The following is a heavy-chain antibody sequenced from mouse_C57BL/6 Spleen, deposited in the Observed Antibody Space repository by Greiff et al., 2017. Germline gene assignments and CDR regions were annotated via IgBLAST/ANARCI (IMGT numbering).Heavy chain of an antibody. CDR2: IDPSDSYT. CDR3: ARGGDEGYYFDY. V-gene: IGHV1-69*01. J-gene: IGHJ2*01. CDR1: GYTFTSYW. Sequence: QVQLQQPGAELVMPGASVKLSCKASGYTFTSYWMHWVKQRPGQGLEWIGEIDPSDSYTNYNQKFKGKATLTVDKSSSTAYMQLSSLTSEYSAVYDCARGGDEGYYFDYWGQGTTLTVSS.